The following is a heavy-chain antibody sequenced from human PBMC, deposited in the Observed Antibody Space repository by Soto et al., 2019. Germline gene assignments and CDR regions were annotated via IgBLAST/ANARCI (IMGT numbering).Heavy chain of an antibody. Sequence: PXGSLILSCAASGFTFSIYALHWVRQAPGNGLEGVAVVSFDGSNKLYADSVKGRFTISRDNSKNTLYVQMNSLRGEDTAVYYCARGRYCSGTSCYTDYYFGLDVWGQGSTVTVSS. CDR1: GFTFSIYA. CDR3: ARGRYCSGTSCYTDYYFGLDV. V-gene: IGHV3-30-3*01. CDR2: VSFDGSNK. D-gene: IGHD2-2*02. J-gene: IGHJ6*02.